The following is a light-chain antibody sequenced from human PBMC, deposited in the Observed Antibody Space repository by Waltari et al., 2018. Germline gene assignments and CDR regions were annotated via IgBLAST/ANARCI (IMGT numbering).Light chain of an antibody. Sequence: VLTQSPSASASLGASVNLSCSLRSGPSRSAIAWPPTAPQKGPRFLMKINEYGSHTKGDGVPDRFSGSTSGAGTEHYLTISSLQSEDEADYYCQTWGTGILVFGGGTKLTIL. CDR1: SGPSRSA. J-gene: IGLJ3*02. CDR3: QTWGTGILV. V-gene: IGLV4-69*01. CDR2: INEYGSH.